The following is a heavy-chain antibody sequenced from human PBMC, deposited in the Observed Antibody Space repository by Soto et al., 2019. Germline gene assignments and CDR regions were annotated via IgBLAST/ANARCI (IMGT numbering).Heavy chain of an antibody. CDR1: GGTFSSYA. V-gene: IGHV1-69*13. CDR3: ARDVTYYDSSGRNWFYP. D-gene: IGHD3-22*01. Sequence: ASVKVSCKASGGTFSSYAISWVLQAPGQGLEWMGGIIPIFGTANYAQKFQGRVTITADESTSTAYMELSSLRSEDTAVYYCARDVTYYDSSGRNWFYPCGQGTLVTVSS. J-gene: IGHJ5*02. CDR2: IIPIFGTA.